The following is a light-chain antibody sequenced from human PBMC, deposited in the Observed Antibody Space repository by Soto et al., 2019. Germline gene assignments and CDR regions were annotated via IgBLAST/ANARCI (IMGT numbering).Light chain of an antibody. Sequence: DIQMTQSPSSLSASVGERVTITCRASQGIGNDLGWYQQKPGKAPKRLIYAASSLQSGVPSRFSGSGSGTEITLTISSLQPEDFATYYCLQHNSYPWTFGQGTKVDIK. J-gene: IGKJ1*01. CDR2: AAS. CDR3: LQHNSYPWT. V-gene: IGKV1-17*01. CDR1: QGIGND.